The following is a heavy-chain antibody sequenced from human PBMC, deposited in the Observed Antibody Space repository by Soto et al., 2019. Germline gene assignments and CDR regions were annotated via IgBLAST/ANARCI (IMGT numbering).Heavy chain of an antibody. Sequence: PGGSLRLSCAASGFTFSSYSMNWVRQAPGKGLEWVSYISSSSSTIYYADSVKGRFTISRDNAKNSLYLQMNSLRAEDTAVYYYARDWYGGSINVFDPWGRGTLVTVSA. V-gene: IGHV3-48*01. CDR2: ISSSSSTI. CDR3: ARDWYGGSINVFDP. CDR1: GFTFSSYS. J-gene: IGHJ5*02. D-gene: IGHD1-26*01.